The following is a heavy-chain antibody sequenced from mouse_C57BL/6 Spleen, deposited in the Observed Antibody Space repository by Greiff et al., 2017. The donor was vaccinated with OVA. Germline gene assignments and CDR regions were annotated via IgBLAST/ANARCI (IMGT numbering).Heavy chain of an antibody. V-gene: IGHV1-52*01. J-gene: IGHJ2*01. CDR2: IDPSDSET. Sequence: QVQLKQPGAELVRPGSSVKLSCKASGYTFTSYWMHWVKQRPIQGLEWIGNIDPSDSETHYNQKFKDKATLTVDKSSSTAYMQLSSLTSEDSAVYYCARSHYYGSSYDYFDYWGQGTTLTVSS. CDR1: GYTFTSYW. CDR3: ARSHYYGSSYDYFDY. D-gene: IGHD1-1*01.